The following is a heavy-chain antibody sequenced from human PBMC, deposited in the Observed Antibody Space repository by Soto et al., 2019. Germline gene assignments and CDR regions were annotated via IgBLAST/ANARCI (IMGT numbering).Heavy chain of an antibody. CDR1: GFTFSSYS. CDR3: ARDPLGHDAFDI. V-gene: IGHV3-48*02. J-gene: IGHJ3*02. Sequence: EVQLVESGGGLVQPGGSLRLSCAASGFTFSSYSMNWVRQAPGKGLEWVSYISSSSSTIYYADSVKGRFTISRDNAKNSLYPQMNSLRDEDTAVYYCARDPLGHDAFDIWGQGTMVTVSS. CDR2: ISSSSSTI.